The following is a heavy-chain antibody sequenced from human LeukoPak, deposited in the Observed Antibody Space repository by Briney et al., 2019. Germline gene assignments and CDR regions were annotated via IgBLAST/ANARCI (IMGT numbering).Heavy chain of an antibody. V-gene: IGHV4-59*01. D-gene: IGHD4-17*01. Sequence: SETLSLTCTVSGGSISSYYWSWIRQPPGKGLEWIGYIYYSGSTNYNPSLKSRVTISVDTSKNQFSLKLSSVTAADTAVYYCAGDRYGDPPYYFDYWGQGTLVTVSS. CDR1: GGSISSYY. J-gene: IGHJ4*02. CDR2: IYYSGST. CDR3: AGDRYGDPPYYFDY.